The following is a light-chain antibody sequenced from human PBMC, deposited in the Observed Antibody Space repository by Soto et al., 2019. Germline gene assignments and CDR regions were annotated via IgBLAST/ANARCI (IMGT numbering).Light chain of an antibody. J-gene: IGKJ4*01. CDR3: VQRSILLT. CDR2: DAS. CDR1: QSVSNY. Sequence: EIVLTQSPATLSLSPGERATLSCRASQSVSNYVAWYQQKPGQAPRLLIYDASNSATGIPARFSGSGSGTDFTLTISSLEPEDFALYFCVQRSILLTFGGGTKVEIK. V-gene: IGKV3-11*01.